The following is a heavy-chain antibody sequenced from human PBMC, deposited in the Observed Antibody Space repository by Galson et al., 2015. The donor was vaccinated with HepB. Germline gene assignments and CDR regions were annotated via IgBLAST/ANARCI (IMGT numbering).Heavy chain of an antibody. V-gene: IGHV1-46*01. Sequence: SVKVSCKAAGPTFTSNYIHWVRQAPGQGLEWMGLINPRDSSTDYAQKFQGRVTVTRDTSTSTIYMELSSLTAADTAVYYCARGGPPTYFDIPNWFDPWGRGTLVTVSS. J-gene: IGHJ5*02. D-gene: IGHD3-9*01. CDR1: GPTFTSNY. CDR3: ARGGPPTYFDIPNWFDP. CDR2: INPRDSST.